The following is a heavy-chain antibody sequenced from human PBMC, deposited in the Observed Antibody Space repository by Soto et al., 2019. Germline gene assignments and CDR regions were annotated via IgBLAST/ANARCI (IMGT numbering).Heavy chain of an antibody. CDR1: GFTFEDYA. CDR3: AKGGYGSGSSPLDDAFDI. D-gene: IGHD3-10*01. CDR2: ISWNSFNI. Sequence: EVQLVEFGGGLVQPGRSLRLSCAASGFTFEDYAMHWVRQPPGKGLEWVSGISWNSFNIGYADSVKGRFTISRDSAKHSLYMQMNSLRPEDTALYYCAKGGYGSGSSPLDDAFDIWGQGTMVTVSS. J-gene: IGHJ3*02. V-gene: IGHV3-9*01.